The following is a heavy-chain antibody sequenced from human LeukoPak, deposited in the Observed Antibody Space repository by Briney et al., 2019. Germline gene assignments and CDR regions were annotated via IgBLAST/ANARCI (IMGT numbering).Heavy chain of an antibody. Sequence: GGSLRLSCAASGFTVSSNYMSWVRQAPGKGLEWGSVIYSGGSTYYADSVKGRFTISRDNSKNTPYLQMNSLRAEDTAVYYCARETSYSSGWYPITDYYYGMDVWGQGTTVTVSS. J-gene: IGHJ6*02. V-gene: IGHV3-66*01. CDR2: IYSGGST. CDR3: ARETSYSSGWYPITDYYYGMDV. CDR1: GFTVSSNY. D-gene: IGHD6-19*01.